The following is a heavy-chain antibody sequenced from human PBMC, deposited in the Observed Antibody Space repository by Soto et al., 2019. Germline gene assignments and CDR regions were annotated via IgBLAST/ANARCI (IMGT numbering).Heavy chain of an antibody. Sequence: EVQLLESGGGLVQPGGSLRLSCAASGFTFSSYAMSWVRQAPGKGLEWVSAISGSGGSTYYADSVKGRFTISRDNSKNTVDPEMSRWSSEDTAVFYCAKSPGSGSYYTIRDAFDIWGQGTMVTVSS. CDR2: ISGSGGST. D-gene: IGHD3-10*01. J-gene: IGHJ3*02. CDR3: AKSPGSGSYYTIRDAFDI. CDR1: GFTFSSYA. V-gene: IGHV3-23*01.